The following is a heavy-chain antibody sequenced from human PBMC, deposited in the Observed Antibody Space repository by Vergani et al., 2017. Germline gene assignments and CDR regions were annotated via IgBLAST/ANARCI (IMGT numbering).Heavy chain of an antibody. V-gene: IGHV3-9*01. Sequence: EVQLVESGGGLVQPGRSLRLSCAASGFTFNDYAMHWVRQAPGKGLEWVSSLNWNSGNVGYADSVKGRFTISRDNAKNSLFLQMNSLTTEDTALYYCVKDMYSSPYYYYMDVWGKGTTVTVSS. CDR1: GFTFNDYA. D-gene: IGHD6-13*01. CDR3: VKDMYSSPYYYYMDV. CDR2: LNWNSGNV. J-gene: IGHJ6*03.